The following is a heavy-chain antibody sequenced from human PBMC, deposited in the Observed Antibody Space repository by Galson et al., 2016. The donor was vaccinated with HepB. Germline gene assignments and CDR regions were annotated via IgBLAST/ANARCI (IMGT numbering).Heavy chain of an antibody. D-gene: IGHD3-3*01. Sequence: SLRLSCAASGFMFSAYVMAWIRQTPEKGPQCVAYISARSDVIYHVDSVEGRFTISRDNAQSSLFLQMNSLRVEDSAIYYCVRGDYGFDIWGQGTTVTVSS. J-gene: IGHJ6*02. V-gene: IGHV3-11*01. CDR2: ISARSDVI. CDR1: GFMFSAYV. CDR3: VRGDYGFDI.